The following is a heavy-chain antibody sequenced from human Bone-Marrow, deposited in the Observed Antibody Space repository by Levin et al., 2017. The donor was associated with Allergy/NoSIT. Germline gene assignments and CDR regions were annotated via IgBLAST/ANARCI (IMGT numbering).Heavy chain of an antibody. D-gene: IGHD2-2*01. CDR2: IKQDGSEK. J-gene: IGHJ4*02. Sequence: AGGSLRLSCAASGFTFSSYWMSWVRQAPGKGLEWVANIKQDGSEKFYVDSVKGRFTISRDNAKNALYLQMSSLSAEDTAVFYCAANCITTNCLTGAFDYWGQGALVTVSS. V-gene: IGHV3-7*01. CDR1: GFTFSSYW. CDR3: AANCITTNCLTGAFDY.